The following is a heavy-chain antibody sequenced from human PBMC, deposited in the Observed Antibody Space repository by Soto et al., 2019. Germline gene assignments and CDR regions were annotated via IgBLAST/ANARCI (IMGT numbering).Heavy chain of an antibody. CDR3: ARDQPGYSYGYGLGY. J-gene: IGHJ4*02. D-gene: IGHD5-18*01. V-gene: IGHV3-21*01. Sequence: EVQLVESGGGLVNPGGSLRLSCAASGFTFGSYTMNWVRQAPGKGLEWASSISSSSSYIYYADSVKGRFTISRDNAKNSLYLQMNSLRAEDTAVYYCARDQPGYSYGYGLGYWGQGTLVTVSS. CDR1: GFTFGSYT. CDR2: ISSSSSYI.